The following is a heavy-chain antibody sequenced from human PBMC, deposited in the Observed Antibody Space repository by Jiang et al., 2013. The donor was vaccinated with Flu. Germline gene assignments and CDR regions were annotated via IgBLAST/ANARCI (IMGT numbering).Heavy chain of an antibody. J-gene: IGHJ6*02. D-gene: IGHD3-3*01. CDR3: ARGVGYDFWSGYYRLYGMDV. Sequence: QLVESGAGVKKPGASVKVSCKASGYTFTSYDINWVRQATGQGLEWMGWMNPNSGNTGYAQKFQGRVTMTRNTSISTAYMELSSLRSEDTAVYYCARGVGYDFWSGYYRLYGMDVWGQGTTVTVSS. CDR2: MNPNSGNT. V-gene: IGHV1-8*01. CDR1: GYTFTSYD.